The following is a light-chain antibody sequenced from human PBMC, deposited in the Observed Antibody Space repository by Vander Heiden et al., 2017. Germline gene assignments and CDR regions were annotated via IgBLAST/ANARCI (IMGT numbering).Light chain of an antibody. CDR2: ATS. Sequence: AIRITQSPSSLSASTGDRVTITCRASQGISSFLAWYQQKPGKAPKLLIYATSTLQSGVPSRFSGSGSGTEFTLTISCLQSEDFAIYYCQQYYSYPHTFGQGTKLEIK. CDR3: QQYYSYPHT. V-gene: IGKV1-8*01. CDR1: QGISSF. J-gene: IGKJ2*01.